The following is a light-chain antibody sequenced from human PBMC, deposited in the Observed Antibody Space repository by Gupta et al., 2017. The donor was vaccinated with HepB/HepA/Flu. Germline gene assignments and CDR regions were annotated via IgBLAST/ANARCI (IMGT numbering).Light chain of an antibody. Sequence: SDELTQPPSVSVSPGQTARITCSGDTLSRQYTYWYQQRPGQAPILIMFQDKERPPGIPERFYAASSATKAYLNISDVQSEDASYDFCQSLDASGRVFGGGTKLTVL. J-gene: IGLJ3*02. CDR1: TLSRQY. CDR2: QDK. V-gene: IGLV3-25*03. CDR3: QSLDASGRV.